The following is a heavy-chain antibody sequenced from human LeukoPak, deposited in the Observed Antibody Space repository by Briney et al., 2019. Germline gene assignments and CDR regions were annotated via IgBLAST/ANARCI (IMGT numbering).Heavy chain of an antibody. D-gene: IGHD3-10*01. CDR2: IWYDGSNK. V-gene: IGHV3-33*01. Sequence: GRSLRLSCAASGFTFSSYGMHWVRQAPGKGLEWVAVIWYDGSNKYYADSVKGRFTISRDNSKNTLYLQMNNLRAEDTAVYYCARPQYYYGPGSPIDYWGQGTLVTVSS. CDR1: GFTFSSYG. CDR3: ARPQYYYGPGSPIDY. J-gene: IGHJ4*02.